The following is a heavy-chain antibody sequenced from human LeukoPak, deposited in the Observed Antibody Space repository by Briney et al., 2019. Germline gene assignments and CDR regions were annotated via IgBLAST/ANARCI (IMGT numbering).Heavy chain of an antibody. Sequence: EGSLRLSCAASGFTFSSYAMHWVRQAPGKGLEYVSAISSNGGSTYYANSVKGRFTISRDNSKNTLYLQMGSLRAEDMAVYYCARDLPLDYWGQGTLVTVSS. J-gene: IGHJ4*02. CDR2: ISSNGGST. V-gene: IGHV3-64*01. CDR3: ARDLPLDY. CDR1: GFTFSSYA.